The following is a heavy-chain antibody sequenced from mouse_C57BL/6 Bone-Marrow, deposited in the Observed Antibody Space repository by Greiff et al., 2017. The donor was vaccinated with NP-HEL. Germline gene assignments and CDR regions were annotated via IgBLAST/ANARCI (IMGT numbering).Heavy chain of an antibody. J-gene: IGHJ2*01. Sequence: VKLQQPGAELVMPGASVKLSCKASVYTFTSYWMHWVKQRPGQGLEWIGEIDPSDSYTNYNQKFKGKSTLTVDKSSSTAYMQLSSLTSEDSAVYYCARGKTARSYFDYWGQGTTLTVSS. D-gene: IGHD3-2*01. CDR2: IDPSDSYT. CDR3: ARGKTARSYFDY. CDR1: VYTFTSYW. V-gene: IGHV1-69*01.